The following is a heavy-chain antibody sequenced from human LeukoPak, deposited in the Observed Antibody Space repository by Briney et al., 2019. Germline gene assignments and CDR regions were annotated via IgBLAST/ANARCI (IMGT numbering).Heavy chain of an antibody. CDR1: GFTSSYA. D-gene: IGHD6-19*01. J-gene: IGHJ3*02. CDR2: ISGSGDNT. V-gene: IGHV3-23*01. Sequence: GGSLRLSCAASGFTSSYAMSWVRQPPGKGLEWVSVISGSGDNTYYADSVKGRFTISRDNSKNTLYLQMNSLRAEDTAVYYCARDKASSGWYGWGAFDIWGQGTMVTVSS. CDR3: ARDKASSGWYGWGAFDI.